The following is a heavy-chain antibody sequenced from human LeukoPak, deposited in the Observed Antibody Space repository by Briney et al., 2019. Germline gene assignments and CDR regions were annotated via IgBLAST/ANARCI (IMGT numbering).Heavy chain of an antibody. V-gene: IGHV3-23*01. CDR2: ISGSGGST. D-gene: IGHD3-22*01. CDR3: ARERGYYDSSGSFQH. CDR1: GFTFSSYA. Sequence: SGGSLRLSCAASGFTFSSYAMSWVRQAPGKGLEWVSAISGSGGSTYYADSVKGRFTISRDNAKNSLYLQMNSVRAEDTAVYYCARERGYYDSSGSFQHWGQGTLVTVSS. J-gene: IGHJ1*01.